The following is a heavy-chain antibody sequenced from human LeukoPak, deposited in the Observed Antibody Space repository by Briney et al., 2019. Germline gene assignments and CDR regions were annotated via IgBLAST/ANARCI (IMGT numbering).Heavy chain of an antibody. CDR1: GGSISSYY. Sequence: KASETLSLTCTVSGGSISSYYWSWIRQLPGKGLEWIGYIYYSGSTNYNPSLKSRVTISVDTSKSQFSLKLSSVTAADTAVYYCASPSSISSDAFDIWGQGTMVTVSS. J-gene: IGHJ3*02. CDR3: ASPSSISSDAFDI. V-gene: IGHV4-59*08. D-gene: IGHD6-6*01. CDR2: IYYSGST.